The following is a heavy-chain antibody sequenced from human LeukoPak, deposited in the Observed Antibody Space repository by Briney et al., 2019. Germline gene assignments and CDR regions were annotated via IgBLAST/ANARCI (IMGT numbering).Heavy chain of an antibody. CDR2: IRYDGSNK. Sequence: GGSLRLSCAASGFTFSSYGMHWVRQAPGKGLEWVAFIRYDGSNKYYADSVKGRFTISRDNSKNTLYLQMNSLRAEDTAVYYCAKDVSGYDSYADYWGQGTLVTVSS. J-gene: IGHJ4*02. CDR1: GFTFSSYG. CDR3: AKDVSGYDSYADY. D-gene: IGHD5-12*01. V-gene: IGHV3-30*02.